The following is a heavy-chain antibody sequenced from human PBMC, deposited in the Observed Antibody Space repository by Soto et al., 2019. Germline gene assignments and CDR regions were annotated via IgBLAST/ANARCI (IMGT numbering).Heavy chain of an antibody. V-gene: IGHV3-21*01. D-gene: IGHD1-26*01. CDR3: AREWGVGARCYYYGMDV. CDR1: GFTFSSYS. Sequence: GGSLRLSCAASGFTFSSYSMNWVRQAPGKGLEWVSSISSSSYIYYADSVKGRFTISRDNAKNSLYLQMNSLRAEDTAVYYCAREWGVGARCYYYGMDVWGHGTTVTAP. CDR2: ISSSSYI. J-gene: IGHJ6*02.